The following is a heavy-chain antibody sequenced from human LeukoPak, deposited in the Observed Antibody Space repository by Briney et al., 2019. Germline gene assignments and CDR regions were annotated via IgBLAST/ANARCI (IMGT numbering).Heavy chain of an antibody. CDR2: ISYDGSNK. CDR1: GFTFSSYG. CDR3: AKEKGIYCSSIDCSPGMDV. Sequence: PGGSLRLSCAASGFTFSSYGMQWVRQAPGKGLEWVAVISYDGSNKYYADSVKGRFTFSRDNSKNTLYLQMSSLRAEDTAVYYCAKEKGIYCSSIDCSPGMDVWGQGTTVTVSS. D-gene: IGHD2-2*01. J-gene: IGHJ6*02. V-gene: IGHV3-30*18.